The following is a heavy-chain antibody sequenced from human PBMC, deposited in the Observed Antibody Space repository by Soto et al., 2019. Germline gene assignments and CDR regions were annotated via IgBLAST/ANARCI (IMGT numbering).Heavy chain of an antibody. CDR3: ARNGPMVRGVIGYFDY. V-gene: IGHV1-69*10. J-gene: IGHJ4*02. D-gene: IGHD3-10*01. CDR1: GGTFSSYA. Sequence: ASVKVSCKASGGTFSSYAISWVRQAPGQGLEWMGGIIPILGIANYAQKFQGRVTITADKSTSTAYMELSSLRSEDTAVYYCARNGPMVRGVIGYFDYWGQGTLVTVSS. CDR2: IIPILGIA.